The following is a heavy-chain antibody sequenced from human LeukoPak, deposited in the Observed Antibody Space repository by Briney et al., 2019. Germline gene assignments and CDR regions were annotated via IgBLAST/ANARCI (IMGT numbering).Heavy chain of an antibody. V-gene: IGHV1-2*02. CDR3: AREYRGVFYS. CDR2: INPNNGDT. J-gene: IGHJ4*02. CDR1: GYTFTGYY. D-gene: IGHD3-10*01. Sequence: ASVKVSCKASGYTFTGYYIQWVRQAPGQELEWLGWINPNNGDTHYAQKFQGRVTVTRDASISTAYMDMSRLTYDDTAVYFCAREYRGVFYSWGQGTLVTVSS.